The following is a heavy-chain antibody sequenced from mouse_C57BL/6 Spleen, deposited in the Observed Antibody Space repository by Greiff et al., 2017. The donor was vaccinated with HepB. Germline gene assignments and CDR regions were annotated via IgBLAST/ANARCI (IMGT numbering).Heavy chain of an antibody. CDR2: IYPGNSDT. D-gene: IGHD2-4*01. J-gene: IGHJ1*03. Sequence: EVQLQQSGTVLARPGASVKMSCKTSGYTFTSYWMHWVKQRPGQGLEWIGAIYPGNSDTSYNQKFKGKAKLTAVTSASTAYMELSSLTNEDSAVYYCTRRDLDDYDGYWYFDVWGTGTTVTVSS. CDR3: TRRDLDDYDGYWYFDV. V-gene: IGHV1-5*01. CDR1: GYTFTSYW.